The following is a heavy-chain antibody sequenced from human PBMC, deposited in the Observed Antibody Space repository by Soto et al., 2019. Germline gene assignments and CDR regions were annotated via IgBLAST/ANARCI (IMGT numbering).Heavy chain of an antibody. CDR1: GFTFNSYA. J-gene: IGHJ4*02. CDR2: VTGSGGST. D-gene: IGHD1-20*01. V-gene: IGHV3-23*01. Sequence: EVQLLESGGGLVQPGGSLRLSCAASGFTFNSYAMSWVRQAPGKGLEWVSIVTGSGGSTYYADSVKGRFSISRDNSKYTLYLQMNSLRAEDTAVYYCAKAPHSLKWNPPFTSAFDYWGQGTLVTASS. CDR3: AKAPHSLKWNPPFTSAFDY.